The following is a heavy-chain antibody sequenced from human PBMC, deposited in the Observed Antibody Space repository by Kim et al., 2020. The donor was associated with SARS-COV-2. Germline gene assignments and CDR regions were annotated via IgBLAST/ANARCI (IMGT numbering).Heavy chain of an antibody. CDR2: IYYSGST. D-gene: IGHD3-10*01. J-gene: IGHJ3*02. CDR3: ARDPGSGSSDDAFDI. V-gene: IGHV4-31*03. CDR1: GGSISSGGYY. Sequence: SETLSLTCTVSGGSISSGGYYWSWIRQHPGKGLEWIGYIYYSGSTYYNPSLKSRVTISVDTSKNQFSLKLSSVTAADTAVYYCARDPGSGSSDDAFDIWGQGTMVTVSS.